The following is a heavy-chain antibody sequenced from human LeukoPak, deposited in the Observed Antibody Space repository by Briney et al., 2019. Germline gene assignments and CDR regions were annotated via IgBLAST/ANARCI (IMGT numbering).Heavy chain of an antibody. Sequence: ASVKVSCKASGYTFTSYGISWVRQSPGQGLEWMGWISAYNGNTNYAQKLQGRVTMTTDTSTSTAYMELRSLRSDDTAVYYCARDRQWLARSGFDYWGQGTLVTVSS. J-gene: IGHJ4*02. CDR3: ARDRQWLARSGFDY. D-gene: IGHD6-19*01. CDR2: ISAYNGNT. CDR1: GYTFTSYG. V-gene: IGHV1-18*01.